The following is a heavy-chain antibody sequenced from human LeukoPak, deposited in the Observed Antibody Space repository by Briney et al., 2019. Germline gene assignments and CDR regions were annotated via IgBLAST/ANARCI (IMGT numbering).Heavy chain of an antibody. CDR3: ARDLVGGDY. D-gene: IGHD3-16*01. Sequence: GGSLRLSCAASGFRFNTYWMSWVRQAPGKGLEWVANIKQDGNEKYYVDSVKGRFTISRDNAKNSLYLQMKSLRAEDTAVYYCARDLVGGDYWGQGTLVTVSS. J-gene: IGHJ4*02. CDR2: IKQDGNEK. CDR1: GFRFNTYW. V-gene: IGHV3-7*01.